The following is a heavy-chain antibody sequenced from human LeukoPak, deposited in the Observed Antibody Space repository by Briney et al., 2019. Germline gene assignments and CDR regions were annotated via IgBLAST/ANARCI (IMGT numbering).Heavy chain of an antibody. CDR1: GGSISSYY. V-gene: IGHV4-59*01. CDR2: IYYSGST. CDR3: ARSSSSWYVPDY. J-gene: IGHJ4*02. D-gene: IGHD6-13*01. Sequence: PSETLSLTCTVSGGSISSYYWSWIRQPPGKGLEWIGYIYYSGSTNYNPSLKSRVTISVDTSKNQFSLKLSSVTAADTAVYYCARSSSSWYVPDYWGQGTLVTVSS.